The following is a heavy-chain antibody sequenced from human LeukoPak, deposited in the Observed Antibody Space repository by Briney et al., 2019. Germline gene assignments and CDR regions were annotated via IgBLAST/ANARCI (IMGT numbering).Heavy chain of an antibody. V-gene: IGHV3-7*01. CDR3: ASATGDKGGYFDS. Sequence: GGSLRLSCAASGFNFGGYWMSWVRHAPGKGLERVASIRYDGSETFYGDSVKGRFTVSRDNAKNSLYLQMNSLRVEDTGVYYCASATGDKGGYFDSWGQGAQVTVSS. J-gene: IGHJ4*02. D-gene: IGHD7-27*01. CDR1: GFNFGGYW. CDR2: IRYDGSET.